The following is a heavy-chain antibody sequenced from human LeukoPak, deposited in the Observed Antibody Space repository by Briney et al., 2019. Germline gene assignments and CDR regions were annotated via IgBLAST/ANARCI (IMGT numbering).Heavy chain of an antibody. CDR1: GGSISSLY. V-gene: IGHV4-59*01. D-gene: IGHD3-10*01. CDR3: ARATGGDYGMDV. Sequence: SSETLSLTCTVSGGSISSLYWSWIRQPPGKGLEWIGYIYSSGSTNYNPSLKSRVTISVDTSKNQFSLKLNSVTAADTAVYYCARATGGDYGMDVWGQGTTVTVPS. J-gene: IGHJ6*02. CDR2: IYSSGST.